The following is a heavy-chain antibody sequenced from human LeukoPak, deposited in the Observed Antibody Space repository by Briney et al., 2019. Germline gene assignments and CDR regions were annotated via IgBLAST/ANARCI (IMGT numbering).Heavy chain of an antibody. CDR2: IYYSGST. CDR1: AGSISPYY. J-gene: IGHJ4*02. CDR3: ARDPYYYDSSGYYEDY. D-gene: IGHD3-22*01. V-gene: IGHV4-59*01. Sequence: SETLSLTCTVSAGSISPYYWSWIRQPPGKGLEWLGYIYYSGSTDYNPSLMGRLTISVDTSKNQFSLTLTSVTEADTAVYYCARDPYYYDSSGYYEDYWGQGTLVTVSS.